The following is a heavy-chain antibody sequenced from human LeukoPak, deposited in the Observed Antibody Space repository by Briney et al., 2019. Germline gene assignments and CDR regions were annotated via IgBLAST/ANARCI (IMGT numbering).Heavy chain of an antibody. Sequence: SQTLSLTCAVSGGSISSGGYSWSWIRQPPGKGLEWIGYIYHSGSTYYNPSLKSRVTISVDRSKNQFSLKLSSVTAADTAVYYCASTRGYCSGGSCYPKSYYFDYWGQGTPVTVSS. CDR2: IYHSGST. V-gene: IGHV4-30-2*01. CDR3: ASTRGYCSGGSCYPKSYYFDY. CDR1: GGSISSGGYS. J-gene: IGHJ4*02. D-gene: IGHD2-15*01.